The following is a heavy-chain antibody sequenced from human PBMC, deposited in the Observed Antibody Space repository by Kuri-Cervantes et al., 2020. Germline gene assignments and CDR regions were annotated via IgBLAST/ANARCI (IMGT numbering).Heavy chain of an antibody. J-gene: IGHJ4*02. CDR1: GFTFDDYA. Sequence: SLKISCTASGFTFDDYAIHWVRQAPGKGLEWVSGISWNSGSIGYADSVKGRFTISRDNAKNSLYLQMNSLRAEDTALYYCAKDTGWGLGETNYFDYWGQGTLVTVSS. CDR2: ISWNSGSI. V-gene: IGHV3-9*01. D-gene: IGHD3-16*01. CDR3: AKDTGWGLGETNYFDY.